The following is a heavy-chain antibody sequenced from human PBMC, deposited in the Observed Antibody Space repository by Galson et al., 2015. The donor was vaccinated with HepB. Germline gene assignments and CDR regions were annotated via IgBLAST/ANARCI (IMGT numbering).Heavy chain of an antibody. D-gene: IGHD3-3*01. V-gene: IGHV3-23*01. CDR2: ISGSGGST. J-gene: IGHJ6*02. CDR3: AKFITIFGVVSGGGMDV. Sequence: SLRLSCAASGFTFSSYAMSWVRQAPGKGLEWVSAISGSGGSTYYADSVKGRFTISRDNSKNTLYLQMNSLRAEDTAVYYCAKFITIFGVVSGGGMDVWGQGTTVTVSS. CDR1: GFTFSSYA.